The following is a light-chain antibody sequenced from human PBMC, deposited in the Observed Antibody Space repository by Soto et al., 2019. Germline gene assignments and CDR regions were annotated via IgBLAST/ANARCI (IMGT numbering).Light chain of an antibody. CDR2: GAS. J-gene: IGKJ2*01. Sequence: EIVMTQSPATLSVSPGERATLSCRASQSVSSNLAWYQQKPGQAPRLLICGASTRATGIPARFSGSGSGTEFTLTISSLQSEDFAVYYCQGKDTFGQGTKLEIK. V-gene: IGKV3-15*01. CDR3: QGKDT. CDR1: QSVSSN.